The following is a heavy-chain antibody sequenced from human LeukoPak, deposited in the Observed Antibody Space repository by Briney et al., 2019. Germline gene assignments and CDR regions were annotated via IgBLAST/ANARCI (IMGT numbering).Heavy chain of an antibody. CDR3: ARNLPAADY. J-gene: IGHJ4*02. V-gene: IGHV3-48*04. CDR1: GSTFSSHS. Sequence: PGGSLRLSCAASGSTFSSHSMNWVRQAPGKGLEWISYISNTGSVIYYADSVKGRFTISRDNAKNSLYLQMNSLRVEGTAVYYCARNLPAADYWGQGTLVTVSS. D-gene: IGHD2-2*01. CDR2: ISNTGSVI.